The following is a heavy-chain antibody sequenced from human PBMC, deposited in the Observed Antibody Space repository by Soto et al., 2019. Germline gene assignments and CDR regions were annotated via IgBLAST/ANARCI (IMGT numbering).Heavy chain of an antibody. V-gene: IGHV4-59*01. J-gene: IGHJ5*02. CDR1: GGSISSYY. D-gene: IGHD3-16*01. CDR2: IYYSGST. Sequence: PSETLSLTCTVSGGSISSYYWSWIRQPPGKGLEWIGYIYYSGSTNYNPSLKSRVTISVDTSKNQFSLKLSSVTAADTAVYYCARKGIMITTNWFDPRGQGTLVTVSS. CDR3: ARKGIMITTNWFDP.